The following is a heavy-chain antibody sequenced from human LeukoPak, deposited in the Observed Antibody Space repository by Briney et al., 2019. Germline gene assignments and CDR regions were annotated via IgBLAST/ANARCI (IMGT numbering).Heavy chain of an antibody. D-gene: IGHD3-10*01. Sequence: PGGSLRLSCAAPGFIFSSYWMHWVRQAPGKGLVWVSRINSDGSTTNYADSVKGRFTISRDNANKSLSLQMNSLRAEDTAVYNCANIAPGTYYIRKWGQGTLVTVSS. CDR3: ANIAPGTYYIRK. V-gene: IGHV3-74*01. CDR1: GFIFSSYW. CDR2: INSDGSTT. J-gene: IGHJ4*02.